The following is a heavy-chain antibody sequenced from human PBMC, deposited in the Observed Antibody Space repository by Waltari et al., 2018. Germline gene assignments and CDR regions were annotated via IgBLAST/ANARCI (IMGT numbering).Heavy chain of an antibody. V-gene: IGHV1-3*01. CDR2: INPGNGNT. CDR3: ARAWRLDFDY. J-gene: IGHJ4*02. CDR1: GYNFPLSG. D-gene: IGHD3-22*01. Sequence: QVQLVQSGAEVKKPGASVKVSCKASGYNFPLSGIHWVRQAPGQSLEWMGWINPGNGNTKYSQKFQDRVTITRDTSASTAYMELSSLRSEDTAVNYCARAWRLDFDYWGQGTLVSVSS.